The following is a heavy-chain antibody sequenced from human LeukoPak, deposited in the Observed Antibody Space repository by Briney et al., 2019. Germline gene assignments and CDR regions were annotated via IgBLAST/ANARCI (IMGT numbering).Heavy chain of an antibody. CDR3: ARDYYYDSSGSFYY. J-gene: IGHJ4*02. V-gene: IGHV3-7*01. D-gene: IGHD3-22*01. CDR1: GFTFSSYW. Sequence: PGGSLRLSCAASGFTFSSYWMSWVRQAPGKELEWVANIKQDGSEKYYVDSVKGRFTISRDNAKNSLYLQMNSLRAEDTAVYYCARDYYYDSSGSFYYWGQGTLVTVSS. CDR2: IKQDGSEK.